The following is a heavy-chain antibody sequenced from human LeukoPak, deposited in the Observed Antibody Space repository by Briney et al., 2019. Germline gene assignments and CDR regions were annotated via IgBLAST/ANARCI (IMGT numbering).Heavy chain of an antibody. D-gene: IGHD3-3*01. Sequence: ASVEVSCKASGYTFTSYDINWVRQATGQGLEWMGWMNPNSGNTGYAQKFKGRVTMTRNTSISTAYMELSSLRSEDTAVYYCARAPLRFLEWLFRHDAFDIWGQGTMVTVSS. J-gene: IGHJ3*02. CDR2: MNPNSGNT. CDR1: GYTFTSYD. CDR3: ARAPLRFLEWLFRHDAFDI. V-gene: IGHV1-8*01.